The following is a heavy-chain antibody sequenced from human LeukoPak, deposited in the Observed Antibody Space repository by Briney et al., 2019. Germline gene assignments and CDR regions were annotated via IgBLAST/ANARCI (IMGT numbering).Heavy chain of an antibody. CDR3: TRRLDD. Sequence: PGGSLRLSCAASGFTFNSYAMNWVRQAPGKGLEWVANIKHDESEKNYLDSVKGRFTISRDNAQNSLYLQMNGLRVEDTAVYYCTRRLDDWGQGTLVTVSS. CDR1: GFTFNSYA. V-gene: IGHV3-7*01. CDR2: IKHDESEK. D-gene: IGHD3-16*01. J-gene: IGHJ4*02.